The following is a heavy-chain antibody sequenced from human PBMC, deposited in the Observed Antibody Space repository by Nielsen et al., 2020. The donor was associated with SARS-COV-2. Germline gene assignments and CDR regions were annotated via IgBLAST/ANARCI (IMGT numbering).Heavy chain of an antibody. J-gene: IGHJ4*02. Sequence: SGPTLVNPTQTLTLTCALSGFPLYTSGMCMSWIRQPPGKALEWPALIDWGDDKYYSTSLKTRLTISKDTSKNQVVLTMTNMDPVDTATYYCARTTAATGPFDYWGRGTLVTVSS. CDR3: ARTTAATGPFDY. CDR1: GFPLYTSGMC. CDR2: IDWGDDK. V-gene: IGHV2-70*01. D-gene: IGHD6-13*01.